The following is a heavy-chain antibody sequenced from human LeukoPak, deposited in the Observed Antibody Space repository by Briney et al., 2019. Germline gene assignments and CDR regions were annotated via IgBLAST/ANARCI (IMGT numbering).Heavy chain of an antibody. D-gene: IGHD6-19*01. V-gene: IGHV5-51*01. CDR3: ARQGGAVVDAFDI. CDR2: IFPDGSDA. Sequence: PGESLKISCKGYGNSFLNYWLGWVRQTPGKGLEWMGVIFPDGSDARYNRAFQGQVTISVDKSVTPTFLQWSSLKASASGIYFCARQGGAVVDAFDIWGPGTSVTVSS. J-gene: IGHJ3*02. CDR1: GNSFLNYW.